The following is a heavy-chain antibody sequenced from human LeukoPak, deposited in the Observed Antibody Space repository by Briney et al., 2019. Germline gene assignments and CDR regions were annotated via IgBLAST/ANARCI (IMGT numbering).Heavy chain of an antibody. CDR2: INPNSGGT. CDR3: ATARFVSGSYYFDY. CDR1: GYTFTGYY. D-gene: IGHD3-22*01. J-gene: IGHJ4*02. Sequence: GSSVKVSCKASGYTFTGYYMHWVRQAPGQGLEWMGRINPNSGGTNCAQKFQCRVTMTRDTSISTAYMELSRLRSDDTAVYYCATARFVSGSYYFDYWGQGTLVTVSS. V-gene: IGHV1-2*06.